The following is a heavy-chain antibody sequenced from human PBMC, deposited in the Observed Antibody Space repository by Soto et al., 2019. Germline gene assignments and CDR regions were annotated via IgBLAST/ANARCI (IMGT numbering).Heavy chain of an antibody. CDR2: IIPIFGTA. Sequence: QVQLVQSGAEVKKPGSSVKVSCKASGGTFSSYAISWVRQAPGQGLEWMGGIIPIFGTANYAQKFQGRVTITADESTSTAYMELSSLRSEDTAVYYCARYYYDSSGYYGSYYYYGMDVWGQGTTVNVSS. V-gene: IGHV1-69*01. CDR3: ARYYYDSSGYYGSYYYYGMDV. J-gene: IGHJ6*02. CDR1: GGTFSSYA. D-gene: IGHD3-22*01.